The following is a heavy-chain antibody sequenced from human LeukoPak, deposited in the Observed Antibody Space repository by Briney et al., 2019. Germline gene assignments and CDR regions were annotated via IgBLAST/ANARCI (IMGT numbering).Heavy chain of an antibody. D-gene: IGHD2-2*01. CDR2: IIPIFGTS. CDR3: ARLFTPRYCSTSSCYWKGWFDP. CDR1: GGSVTNYA. V-gene: IGHV1-69*13. J-gene: IGHJ5*02. Sequence: SVKVSCKASGGSVTNYAISWVRQAPGQGLEWMGGIIPIFGTSSYAQKFQGRVTITADEFTSTVSMDLSSLRSEDTAVYYCARLFTPRYCSTSSCYWKGWFDPWGQGTLVTVSS.